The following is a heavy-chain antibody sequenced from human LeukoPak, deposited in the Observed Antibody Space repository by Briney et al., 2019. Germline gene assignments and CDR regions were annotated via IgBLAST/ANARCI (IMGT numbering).Heavy chain of an antibody. CDR1: GFTFSNYW. J-gene: IGHJ6*03. CDR2: IKQDRSEK. D-gene: IGHD3-10*01. CDR3: ARDGGGFGELFYSYYYYYYMDV. Sequence: GGSLRLSCAASGFTFSNYWMSWVRQAPGKGLEWVANIKQDRSEKYYVDSVKGRFTISRDNAKNSLYLQMNSLRAEDTAVYYCARDGGGFGELFYSYYYYYYMDVWGKGTTVTISS. V-gene: IGHV3-7*01.